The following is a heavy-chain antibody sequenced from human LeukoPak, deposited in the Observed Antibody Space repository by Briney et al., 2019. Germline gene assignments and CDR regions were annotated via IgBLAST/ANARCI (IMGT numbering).Heavy chain of an antibody. D-gene: IGHD1-26*01. J-gene: IGHJ4*02. CDR3: AREGGSGSSWGLNYFDY. CDR1: GGSISGYY. CDR2: VYYSGGT. V-gene: IGHV4-59*01. Sequence: SETLSLTCSVSGGSISGYYWTWIRQSPGKGLEWIGYVYYSGGTNYNPSLKSRVTMSVDTSKNQFSLKLSSVTAADTAVYYCAREGGSGSSWGLNYFDYWGQGTLVAVSS.